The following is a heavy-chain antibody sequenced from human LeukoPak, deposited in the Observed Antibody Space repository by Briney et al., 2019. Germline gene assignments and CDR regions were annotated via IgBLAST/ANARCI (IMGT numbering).Heavy chain of an antibody. CDR1: GVSFSGYY. CDR3: AINESPGNWFDP. D-gene: IGHD2-8*01. Sequence: PSETLSLTCAVYGVSFSGYYWSWIRQPPGKGLEWIGEINHSGSTNYNPSLKSRVTISVDTSKNQFSLKLSSVTAADTAVYYCAINESPGNWFDPWGQGTLVTVSS. J-gene: IGHJ5*02. V-gene: IGHV4-34*01. CDR2: INHSGST.